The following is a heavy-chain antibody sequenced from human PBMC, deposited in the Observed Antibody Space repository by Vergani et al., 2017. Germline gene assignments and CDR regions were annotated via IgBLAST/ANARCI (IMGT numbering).Heavy chain of an antibody. J-gene: IGHJ3*01. Sequence: QVQLQASGPGRVKPSQTLSLTCIMSGGSISAGYYFWSWIRQPAGKGLEWLGHISASGNASHSPSLKTRVSMSVDTSKNQFSLTVTSVTAADTAIYFCARRSGGYYSGGKVHPLRTAFDVWGHGTVVTVSS. V-gene: IGHV4-61*02. D-gene: IGHD2-15*01. CDR1: GGSISAGYYF. CDR3: ARRSGGYYSGGKVHPLRTAFDV. CDR2: ISASGNA.